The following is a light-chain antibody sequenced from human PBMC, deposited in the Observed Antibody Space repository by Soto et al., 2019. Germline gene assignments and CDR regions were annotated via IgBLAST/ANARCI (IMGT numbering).Light chain of an antibody. Sequence: QSVLTQPPSASGSPGQSVTISCTGTSSDVGGYNYVSWYQQHPGKAPKLMIYEVSKRPSGVPDRFSGFKSGNTASLTVSGPQDKYEADYYTSLYARSNYVFGPGTKVP. V-gene: IGLV2-8*01. CDR2: EVS. CDR3: SLYARSNYV. CDR1: SSDVGGYNY. J-gene: IGLJ1*01.